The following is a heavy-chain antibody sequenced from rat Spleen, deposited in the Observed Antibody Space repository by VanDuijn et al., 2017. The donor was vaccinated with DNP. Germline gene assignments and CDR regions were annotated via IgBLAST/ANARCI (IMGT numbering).Heavy chain of an antibody. CDR2: SNTDGGST. D-gene: IGHD1-1*01. CDR3: ARVALRYFDF. Sequence: EVQLVETGGGLVQPGRSLKLSCVASGFTFSSYWMYWIRQAPGKGLEWVASSNTDGGSTYYPDSVKGRFTISRDNAKNTLYLQMNSLRSEDTATYYCARVALRYFDFWGPGTMVTVSS. J-gene: IGHJ1*01. CDR1: GFTFSSYW. V-gene: IGHV5-58*01.